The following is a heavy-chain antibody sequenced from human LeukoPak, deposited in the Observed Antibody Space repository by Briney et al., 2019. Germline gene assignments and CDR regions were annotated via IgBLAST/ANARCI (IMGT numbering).Heavy chain of an antibody. CDR1: GYDFSTKW. J-gene: IGHJ5*02. D-gene: IGHD4-17*01. CDR3: ARLAPDYADYWFGP. Sequence: GESLKISCKTSGYDFSTKWIGWVRQMPGKGLEWMGIIYPSDSITKSNPSFQGHVTISADTSINTAYLQWRSLKASDTAMYYCARLAPDYADYWFGPWGQGTLVTVSS. V-gene: IGHV5-51*01. CDR2: IYPSDSIT.